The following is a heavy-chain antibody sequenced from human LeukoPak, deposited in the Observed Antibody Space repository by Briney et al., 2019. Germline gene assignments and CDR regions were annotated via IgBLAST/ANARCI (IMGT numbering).Heavy chain of an antibody. D-gene: IGHD3-3*01. CDR3: ARDSFVTISGGWNWFDP. V-gene: IGHV3-74*01. Sequence: GGSLRLSCAASGFTLCSFWMQGVREAPGEGLVWVSHIINDGSSTDYEDYVKGRFTISRDNAKNTLYPQMNSLRAEDTAVYYCARDSFVTISGGWNWFDPWGEGTLVTVSS. CDR1: GFTLCSFW. CDR2: IINDGSST. J-gene: IGHJ5*02.